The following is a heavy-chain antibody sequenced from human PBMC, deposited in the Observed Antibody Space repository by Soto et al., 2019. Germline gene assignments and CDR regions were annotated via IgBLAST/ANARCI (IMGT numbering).Heavy chain of an antibody. CDR2: TYYRSKWYY. V-gene: IGHV6-1*01. CDR3: ARVNWNLGYYGMDV. D-gene: IGHD1-7*01. J-gene: IGHJ6*02. CDR1: GDSVSSNSAG. Sequence: PSQTLSLTCAITGDSVSSNSAGWSWVRQSPSRGLEWLGRTYYRSKWYYEYAVSVKSRITINPDTSKNQFSLQLNSVTPEDTAVYYCARVNWNLGYYGMDVWGQGTTVTVSS.